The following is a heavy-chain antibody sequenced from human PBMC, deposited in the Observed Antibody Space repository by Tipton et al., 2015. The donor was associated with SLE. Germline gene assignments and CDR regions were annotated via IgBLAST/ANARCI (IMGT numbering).Heavy chain of an antibody. CDR2: VSGSGGNT. CDR3: AKMDHWPLPFDY. Sequence: SLRLSCAASGFTFSSYGMSWVRQAPGKGLEWVSTVSGSGGNTYYADSVQGRLTISRDNSKSTLYLQMNSLRADDTAVYYCAKMDHWPLPFDYWGQGTLVTVSS. V-gene: IGHV3-23*01. CDR1: GFTFSSYG. J-gene: IGHJ4*02. D-gene: IGHD3/OR15-3a*01.